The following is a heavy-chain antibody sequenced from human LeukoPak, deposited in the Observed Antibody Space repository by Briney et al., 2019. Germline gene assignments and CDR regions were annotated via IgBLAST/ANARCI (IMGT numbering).Heavy chain of an antibody. V-gene: IGHV3-23*01. D-gene: IGHD3-10*01. CDR1: GFIFRSYA. CDR2: ISSSGGST. J-gene: IGHJ4*02. Sequence: GSLRPSCAASGFIFRSYAMTWVRQAPGKGLEWGATISSSGGSTYYADSVKGRFTISRDNSKNTLYLEMDSLKAEDTAIYYCAKDSYTNYGYFDYWGQGTLVTVSS. CDR3: AKDSYTNYGYFDY.